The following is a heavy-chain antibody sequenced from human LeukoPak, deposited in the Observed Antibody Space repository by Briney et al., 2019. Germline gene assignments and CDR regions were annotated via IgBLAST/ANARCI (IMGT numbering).Heavy chain of an antibody. CDR1: GFTFSIAW. CDR3: TTDLIVRRVIYKGIDY. Sequence: GGSLRLSCAASGFTFSIAWMSWVRQAPGKGLEWVGRTKSKSDGGTTDYAAPVKGRFIISRDDSQNTLYLQMNSLKTEDTAVYYCTTDLIVRRVIYKGIDYWGQGALVTVSS. J-gene: IGHJ4*02. CDR2: TKSKSDGGTT. D-gene: IGHD3-10*01. V-gene: IGHV3-15*01.